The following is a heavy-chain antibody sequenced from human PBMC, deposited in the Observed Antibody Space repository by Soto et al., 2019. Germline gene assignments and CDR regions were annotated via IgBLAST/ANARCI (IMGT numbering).Heavy chain of an antibody. D-gene: IGHD6-6*01. V-gene: IGHV4-31*03. CDR3: ARWGIEYSRHFVGY. CDR1: GGSISSGGYY. CDR2: IYYSGST. J-gene: IGHJ4*02. Sequence: QVQLQESGPGLVKPSQTLSLTCTVSGGSISSGGYYWSWIRQHPGKGLEWIGYIYYSGSTYYNPSLKSRVTISVDTTKNQFSLKLSSVTAADTAVYYCARWGIEYSRHFVGYWGQGTLVTVSS.